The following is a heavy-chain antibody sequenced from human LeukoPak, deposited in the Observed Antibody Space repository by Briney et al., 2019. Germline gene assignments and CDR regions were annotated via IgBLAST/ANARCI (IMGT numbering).Heavy chain of an antibody. D-gene: IGHD2-21*02. Sequence: GGSLRLSCAASGFTFNSYSMNWVRQAPGKGLEWVSYISSSNSTIYYADSVKGRFTISRDNAKNSLYLQMNSLRDEDTAVYYCASGRYCGGDCYHYYYYGMDVWGQGTTVTVSS. CDR1: GFTFNSYS. CDR2: ISSSNSTI. CDR3: ASGRYCGGDCYHYYYYGMDV. V-gene: IGHV3-48*02. J-gene: IGHJ6*02.